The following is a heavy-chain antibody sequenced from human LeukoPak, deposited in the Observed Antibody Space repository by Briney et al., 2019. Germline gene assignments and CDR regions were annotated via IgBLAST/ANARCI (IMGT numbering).Heavy chain of an antibody. D-gene: IGHD3-22*01. V-gene: IGHV4-39*01. J-gene: IGHJ4*02. Sequence: PSETLSLTCTVSSGSVSTSSYYWGWIRQPPGKGLEWIGSVYYSGSTYYNPSLKSRVTISVDTSKNQFSLKLSSVTAADTAVYYCARVQNYYDSSGRNFDYWGQGTLVTVSS. CDR1: SGSVSTSSYY. CDR3: ARVQNYYDSSGRNFDY. CDR2: VYYSGST.